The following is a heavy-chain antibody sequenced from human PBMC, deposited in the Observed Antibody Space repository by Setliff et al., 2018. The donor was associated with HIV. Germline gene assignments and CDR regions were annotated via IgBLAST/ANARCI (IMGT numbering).Heavy chain of an antibody. CDR1: GGSFSSHY. Sequence: LSLTCTVSGGSFSSHYWNWIRQPPGKGLEWIGYIYYSGSTNYNPSLKSRVTISVDTSKNQFSLKLTSVTAADTAVYYCARDWNHYFYYMDVWGKGTTVTVSS. D-gene: IGHD1-1*01. J-gene: IGHJ6*03. V-gene: IGHV4-59*11. CDR3: ARDWNHYFYYMDV. CDR2: IYYSGST.